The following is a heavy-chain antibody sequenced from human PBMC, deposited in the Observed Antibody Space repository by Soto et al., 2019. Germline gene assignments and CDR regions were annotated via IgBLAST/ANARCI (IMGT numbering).Heavy chain of an antibody. CDR3: ARGDDYGDYKRLDY. D-gene: IGHD4-17*01. J-gene: IGHJ4*02. CDR1: GYTFTSDG. CDR2: ISAYNGNT. Sequence: ALVKGACKASGYTFTSDGSSWVRHAPGQGLEWMGWISAYNGNTNYAQKLQGRVTMTTDTSTSTAYMELRSLRSDDTAVYYCARGDDYGDYKRLDYWGQGTLVTVSS. V-gene: IGHV1-18*01.